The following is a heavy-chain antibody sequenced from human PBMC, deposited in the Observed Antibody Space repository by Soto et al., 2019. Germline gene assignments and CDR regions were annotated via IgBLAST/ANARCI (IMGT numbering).Heavy chain of an antibody. D-gene: IGHD5-18*01. CDR3: ARGYDMRIQLWSYSSRDYYYGMDV. J-gene: IGHJ6*01. CDR2: IIPIFGTA. CDR1: GGTFSSYA. V-gene: IGHV1-69*01. Sequence: QVQLVQSGAEVKKPGSSVKVSCKASGGTFSSYAISWVRQAPGQGLEWMGGIIPIFGTANYAQKFQGRVTITADESTSTAYMELSSLRSEDTAVYYCARGYDMRIQLWSYSSRDYYYGMDVW.